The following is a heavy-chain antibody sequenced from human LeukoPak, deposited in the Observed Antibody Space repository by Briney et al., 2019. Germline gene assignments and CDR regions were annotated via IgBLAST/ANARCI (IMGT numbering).Heavy chain of an antibody. CDR2: ISAYNGNT. CDR3: ARDLPQYYYDSSGYFDY. Sequence: ASVKVSCKASGYTFTSYGISWVRQAPGQGLEWMGWISAYNGNTNYAQKFQGRVTITRDTSASTAYMELSSLRSEDTAVYYCARDLPQYYYDSSGYFDYWGQGTLVTVSS. CDR1: GYTFTSYG. V-gene: IGHV1-18*01. J-gene: IGHJ4*02. D-gene: IGHD3-22*01.